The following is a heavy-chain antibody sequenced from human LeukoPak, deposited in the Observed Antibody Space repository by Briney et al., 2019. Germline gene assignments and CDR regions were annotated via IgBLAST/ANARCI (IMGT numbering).Heavy chain of an antibody. D-gene: IGHD5-18*01. CDR1: SGSTNNHY. V-gene: IGHV4-59*11. Sequence: PSETLSPTCIVSSGSTNNHYWSWIRQPLGKGLEWIGYIYDSWNTNYNPSLQSRVTISMDASRNQFSLNLTSVTAADTAVYCARDQIGYGLDYWGQGTLVTVSS. CDR3: ARDQIGYGLDY. CDR2: IYDSWNT. J-gene: IGHJ4*02.